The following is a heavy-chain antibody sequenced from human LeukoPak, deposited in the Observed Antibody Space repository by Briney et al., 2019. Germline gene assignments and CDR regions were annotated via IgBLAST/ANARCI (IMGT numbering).Heavy chain of an antibody. Sequence: GGSLRLSCAASGFTFSSYSMYWVRQAPGKGLEWVSSISSSSSYIYYADSVKGRFTISRDNAKTSLYLQMNSLRAEDTAVYYCARTVDTAMVIRYWGQGTLVTVSS. V-gene: IGHV3-21*01. CDR2: ISSSSSYI. CDR1: GFTFSSYS. D-gene: IGHD5-18*01. J-gene: IGHJ4*02. CDR3: ARTVDTAMVIRY.